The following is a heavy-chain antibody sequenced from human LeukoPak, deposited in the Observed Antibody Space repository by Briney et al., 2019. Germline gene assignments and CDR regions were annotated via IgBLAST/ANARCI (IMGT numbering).Heavy chain of an antibody. V-gene: IGHV3-23*01. CDR1: GFTFSSYA. D-gene: IGHD6-13*01. J-gene: IGHJ4*02. Sequence: GGSLRLSCVASGFTFSSYAMSWVRQAPGKGLEWVSGISGSGGNTYYADSVKGRFTISRDNSENTVNLQMNSLRAEDTAFYYCAKARAGDITAAFNYWGQGTLVTVSS. CDR3: AKARAGDITAAFNY. CDR2: ISGSGGNT.